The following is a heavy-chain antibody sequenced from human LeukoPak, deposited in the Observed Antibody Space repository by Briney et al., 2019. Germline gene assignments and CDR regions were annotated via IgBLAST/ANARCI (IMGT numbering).Heavy chain of an antibody. V-gene: IGHV3-11*01. D-gene: IGHD6-19*01. J-gene: IGHJ4*02. CDR1: GFTFSDYY. CDR2: ISSSGSTI. CDR3: ARGKSKSSGWRPNDY. Sequence: PGGSLRLSCAASGFTFSDYYMSWIRQAPGKGLEWVSYISSSGSTIYYADSVKGRFTISRDNAKSSLYLQMNSLRAEDTAVYYCARGKSKSSGWRPNDYWGQGTLVTVSS.